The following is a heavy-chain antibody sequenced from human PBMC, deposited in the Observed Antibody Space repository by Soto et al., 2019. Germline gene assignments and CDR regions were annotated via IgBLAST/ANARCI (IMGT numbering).Heavy chain of an antibody. CDR3: GRGGYGWGRCRYYYYYYYMDV. Sequence: GGSLRLSCAASGFTFSSYWMSWVRQAPGKGLEWVANIKQDGSEKYYVDSVKGRFTISRDNAKNSLYLQMNSMRAEDTAVYYYGRGGYGWGRCRYYYYYYYMDVWGKGTTVTVSS. CDR2: IKQDGSEK. D-gene: IGHD3-10*01. J-gene: IGHJ6*03. CDR1: GFTFSSYW. V-gene: IGHV3-7*01.